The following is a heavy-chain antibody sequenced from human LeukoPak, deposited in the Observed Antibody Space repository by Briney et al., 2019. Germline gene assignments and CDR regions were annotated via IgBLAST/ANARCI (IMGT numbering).Heavy chain of an antibody. CDR2: INPSGGST. V-gene: IGHV1-46*01. J-gene: IGHJ5*02. CDR3: ATSYCSGGSCYSNWLDP. D-gene: IGHD2-15*01. Sequence: ASVKVSCKASGYTFTSYYMHWVRQAPGQGLEWMGIINPSGGSTSYAQKFQGRVTMTRDTSTSTVYMELSSLRSEDTAVYYCATSYCSGGSCYSNWLDPWGQGTLVTVSS. CDR1: GYTFTSYY.